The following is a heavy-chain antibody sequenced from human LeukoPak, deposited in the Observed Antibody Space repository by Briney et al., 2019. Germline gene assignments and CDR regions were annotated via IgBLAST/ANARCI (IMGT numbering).Heavy chain of an antibody. CDR1: GFTFSSYA. J-gene: IGHJ4*02. D-gene: IGHD2-15*01. Sequence: PGGSLRLSCAASGFTFSSYAMHWVRQAPGKGLEWVAVIWYDGSNKYYADSVKGRFTISRDNSKNTLYLQMNGLRAEDTAVYYCARDRVVVAATEGSYFDYWGQGTLVTVSS. V-gene: IGHV3-33*01. CDR2: IWYDGSNK. CDR3: ARDRVVVAATEGSYFDY.